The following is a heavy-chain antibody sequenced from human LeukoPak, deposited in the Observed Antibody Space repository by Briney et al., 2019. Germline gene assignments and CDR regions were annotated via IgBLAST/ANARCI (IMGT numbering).Heavy chain of an antibody. D-gene: IGHD3-10*01. J-gene: IGHJ4*02. CDR3: ARDPGDLWFGQGLGY. CDR2: MSGSGSII. CDR1: GFSFSGHY. Sequence: GGSLRLSCAASGFSFSGHYMTWIRQAPGKGLELVSYMSGSGSIIHYADSVKGRFTISRDNAKNSLYLQMNSLRADDTAVYYCARDPGDLWFGQGLGYWSQGSLVTVS. V-gene: IGHV3-11*04.